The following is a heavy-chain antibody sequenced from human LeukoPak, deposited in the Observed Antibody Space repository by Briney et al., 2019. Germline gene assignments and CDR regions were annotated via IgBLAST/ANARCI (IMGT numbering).Heavy chain of an antibody. CDR1: GFTFSYFTFSNYA. V-gene: IGHV3-23*01. CDR2: ISDSGGIT. D-gene: IGHD6-13*01. J-gene: IGHJ3*02. CDR3: AKDRISSSWYNAFDI. Sequence: GGSLRLSCAASGFTFSYFTFSNYAMSWVRQSPGKGLELVSAISDSGGITYYTDSVKGRFTISRDNSKNTLHLQMNSLRAEDTAVYYCAKDRISSSWYNAFDIWGQGTMVTVSS.